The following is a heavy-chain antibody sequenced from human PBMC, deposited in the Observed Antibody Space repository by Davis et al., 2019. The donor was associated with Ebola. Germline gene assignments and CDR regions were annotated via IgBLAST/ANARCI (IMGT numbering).Heavy chain of an antibody. CDR3: AKYVVPIPTRCPGCGMDV. CDR2: ISAAGT. J-gene: IGHJ6*02. Sequence: GESLKISCAASGFTFSSYAMSWVRQAPGKGLEWVSTISAAGTYYTDSVKGRFSISRDNSQNTVFLQMNSLRVEDTALYYCAKYVVPIPTRCPGCGMDVWGQGTTVTVSS. CDR1: GFTFSSYA. D-gene: IGHD5-12*01. V-gene: IGHV3-23*01.